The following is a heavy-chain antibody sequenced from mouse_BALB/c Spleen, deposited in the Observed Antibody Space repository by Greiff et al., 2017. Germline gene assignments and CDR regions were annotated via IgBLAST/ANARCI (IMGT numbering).Heavy chain of an antibody. CDR3: ARHEERYYYGSSGFDY. CDR2: FYPGSGSI. D-gene: IGHD1-1*01. Sequence: VQLQESGAELVKPGASVKLSCKASGYTFTEYIIHWVKQRSGQGLEWIGWFYPGSGSIKYNEKFKDKATLTADKSSSTVYMELSRLTSEDSAVYFCARHEERYYYGSSGFDYWGQGTTLTVSS. J-gene: IGHJ2*01. CDR1: GYTFTEYI. V-gene: IGHV1-62-2*01.